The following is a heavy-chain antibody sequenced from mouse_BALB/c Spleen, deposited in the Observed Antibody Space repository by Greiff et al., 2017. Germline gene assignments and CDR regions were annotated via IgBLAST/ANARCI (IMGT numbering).Heavy chain of an antibody. CDR1: GFNIKDTY. J-gene: IGHJ3*01. Sequence: EVQLQQSGAELVKPGASVKLSCTASGFNIKDTYMHWVKQRPEQGLEWLGRIDPANGNTKYDPQFQGKATITADTSSNTAYLQLSSLTSEDTAVYYWAPFGYDAWFAYWGQGTLVTVSA. CDR3: APFGYDAWFAY. CDR2: IDPANGNT. V-gene: IGHV14-3*02. D-gene: IGHD2-2*01.